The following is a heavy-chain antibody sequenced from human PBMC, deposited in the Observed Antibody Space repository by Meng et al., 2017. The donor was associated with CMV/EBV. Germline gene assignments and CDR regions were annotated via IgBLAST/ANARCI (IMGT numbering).Heavy chain of an antibody. Sequence: GGSLRLSFAASGFTVSSNYMSWVRQAPGKGLEWVSVIYSGGSTYYADSVKGRFTISRDNSKNTLYLQMNSLRAEDTAVYYCAREYYDSSGYYCAYWGQGTLVTVSS. V-gene: IGHV3-53*01. CDR1: GFTVSSNY. D-gene: IGHD3-22*01. CDR3: AREYYDSSGYYCAY. CDR2: IYSGGST. J-gene: IGHJ4*02.